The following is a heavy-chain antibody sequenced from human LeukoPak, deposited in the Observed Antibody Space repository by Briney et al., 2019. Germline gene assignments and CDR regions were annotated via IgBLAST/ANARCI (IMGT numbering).Heavy chain of an antibody. Sequence: SETLSLTCTVSGGSISSRSYYWGWIRQPPGKGLEWIGSMYYSGTTYYNPSLKSRVTISLDTSMNQFPLKLTSLTAADTAVYYCAGAHNYYYYMDLWGKGTTVTVSS. V-gene: IGHV4-39*06. J-gene: IGHJ6*03. CDR1: GGSISSRSYY. CDR2: MYYSGTT. CDR3: AGAHNYYYYMDL.